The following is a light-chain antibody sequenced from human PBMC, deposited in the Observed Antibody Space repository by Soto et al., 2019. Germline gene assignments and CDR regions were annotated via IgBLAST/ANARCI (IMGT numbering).Light chain of an antibody. CDR3: MQDLQTPYT. V-gene: IGKV2-28*01. CDR1: QSLLHSNVYNY. CDR2: LGS. Sequence: DIVMTQSPLSLPVTPGEPASISCRSSQSLLHSNVYNYLDWYLQKPGQSPQLLIYLGSNRASGVPDRLSGSGSGTAFTLKISRVEAEDVGVYYCMQDLQTPYTFGQGTKLESK. J-gene: IGKJ2*01.